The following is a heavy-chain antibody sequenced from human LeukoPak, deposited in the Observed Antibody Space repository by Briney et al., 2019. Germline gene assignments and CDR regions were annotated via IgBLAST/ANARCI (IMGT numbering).Heavy chain of an antibody. J-gene: IGHJ4*02. D-gene: IGHD1-26*01. CDR2: ISSSSSYI. CDR1: GFTFSSYS. Sequence: PGGSLRLSCAASGFTFSSYSMNWVRQAPGKGLEWVSSISSSSSYIYYAGSVKGRFTISRDNAKNSLYLQMNSLRAEDTAVYYCAGGWELPDAFDYWGQGTLVTVSS. V-gene: IGHV3-21*01. CDR3: AGGWELPDAFDY.